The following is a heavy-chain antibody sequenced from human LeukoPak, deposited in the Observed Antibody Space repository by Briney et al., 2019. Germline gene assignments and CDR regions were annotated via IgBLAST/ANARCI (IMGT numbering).Heavy chain of an antibody. CDR2: IRSKAYGGTT. V-gene: IGHV3-49*04. CDR1: GFTFGDYA. CDR3: ARVAHDYVHYFDY. Sequence: GGSLRLSCTVSGFTFGDYAMSWVRQAPGKGLEWVGFIRSKAYGGTTEYAASVKGRFTISRDISKNTLYLQMNSLRAEDTAVYYCARVAHDYVHYFDYWGQGTLVTVSS. J-gene: IGHJ4*02. D-gene: IGHD3-16*01.